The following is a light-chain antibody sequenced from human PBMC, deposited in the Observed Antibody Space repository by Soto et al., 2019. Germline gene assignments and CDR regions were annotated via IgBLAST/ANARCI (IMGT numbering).Light chain of an antibody. V-gene: IGKV3-20*01. CDR1: QSVSNNY. CDR2: GSS. Sequence: EVVLTQSPGTLSLSPGERATLSCRASQSVSNNYFAWYQQKPGQSPKLLIFGSSDRATGIPDRFRGSGSGTDFTLPISSLAPEDFAVDYCQQYGSSPPYTFGQGTKLEIK. J-gene: IGKJ2*01. CDR3: QQYGSSPPYT.